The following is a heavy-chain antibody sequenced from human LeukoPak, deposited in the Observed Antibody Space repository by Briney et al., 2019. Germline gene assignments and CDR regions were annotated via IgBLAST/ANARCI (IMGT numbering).Heavy chain of an antibody. Sequence: SETLSLTCAVSGGPISSGGYSWSWIRQPPGKGLEWIGYIYHSGSTYYNPSLKSRVTISVDRSKNQFSLKLSSVTAADTAVYYCARADYYDSSGYGTWFDPWGQGTLVTVSS. CDR2: IYHSGST. CDR1: GGPISSGGYS. J-gene: IGHJ5*02. V-gene: IGHV4-30-2*01. D-gene: IGHD3-22*01. CDR3: ARADYYDSSGYGTWFDP.